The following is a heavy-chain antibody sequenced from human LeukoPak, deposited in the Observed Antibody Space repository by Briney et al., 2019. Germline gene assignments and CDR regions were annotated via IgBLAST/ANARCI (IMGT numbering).Heavy chain of an antibody. CDR1: GYSFTSYG. V-gene: IGHV1-18*01. CDR3: ARDYGDYPSY. D-gene: IGHD4-17*01. J-gene: IGHJ4*02. CDR2: ISGYNGNT. Sequence: ASVKASCKASGYSFTSYGITWVRQAPGQGLEWMGWISGYNGNTKYAQKFQGRVTMTTDTSTSTAYMELRSLRSDDTAVYYCARDYGDYPSYWGQGILVSVSS.